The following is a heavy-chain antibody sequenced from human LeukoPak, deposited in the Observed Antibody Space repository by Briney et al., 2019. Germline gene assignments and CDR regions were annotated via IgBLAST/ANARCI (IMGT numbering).Heavy chain of an antibody. D-gene: IGHD4-17*01. V-gene: IGHV3-74*01. J-gene: IGHJ4*02. CDR1: GFTFSSYW. CDR2: INSDGSST. Sequence: PGGSLRVSCAASGFTFSSYWMHWVRQAPGNGLVWVSRINSDGSSTSYADSVKGRFTISRDNAKNTLYLQMNSLRAEDTAVYYCARALSYGDYVRYWGQGTLVTVSS. CDR3: ARALSYGDYVRY.